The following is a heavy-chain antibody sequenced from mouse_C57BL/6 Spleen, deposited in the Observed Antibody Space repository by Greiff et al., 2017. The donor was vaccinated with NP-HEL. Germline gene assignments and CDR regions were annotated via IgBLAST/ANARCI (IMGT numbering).Heavy chain of an antibody. J-gene: IGHJ1*03. CDR3: ARKKDYDYDDWYFDV. CDR2: ISYSGST. D-gene: IGHD2-4*01. CDR1: GYSITSDY. Sequence: VQLKESGPGLAKPSQTLSLTCSVTGYSITSDYWNWIRKFPGNKLEYMGYISYSGSTYYNPSLKSRLSITRDTSKNQYYLQLNSVTTEDTATYYCARKKDYDYDDWYFDVWGTGTTVTVSS. V-gene: IGHV3-8*01.